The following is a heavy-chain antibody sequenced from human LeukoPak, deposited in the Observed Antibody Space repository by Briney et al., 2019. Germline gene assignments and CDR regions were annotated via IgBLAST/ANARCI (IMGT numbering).Heavy chain of an antibody. Sequence: GASVKVSCKASGYTFTSYGISWVRQAPGQGLEWMGWISAYNGNTNYAQKLQGRVTMTTDTSTSTAYMELRSLRSDDTAVYYCAATPPNYDILTGPLDYWGQGTLVTVSS. CDR2: ISAYNGNT. CDR1: GYTFTSYG. D-gene: IGHD3-9*01. V-gene: IGHV1-18*01. CDR3: AATPPNYDILTGPLDY. J-gene: IGHJ4*02.